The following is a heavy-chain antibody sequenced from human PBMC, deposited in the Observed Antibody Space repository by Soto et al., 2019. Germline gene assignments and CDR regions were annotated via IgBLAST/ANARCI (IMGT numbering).Heavy chain of an antibody. J-gene: IGHJ5*02. CDR2: INHSGST. V-gene: IGHV4-34*01. CDR3: ARGSITIFGGWFDP. Sequence: SETLSLTCAVYGGSFSGYYWSWIRQPPGKGLEWIGEINHSGSTNYNPSLKSRVTISVDTSKNQFSLKLSSVTAADTAVYYCARGSITIFGGWFDPWGQGTLVTVSS. CDR1: GGSFSGYY. D-gene: IGHD3-3*01.